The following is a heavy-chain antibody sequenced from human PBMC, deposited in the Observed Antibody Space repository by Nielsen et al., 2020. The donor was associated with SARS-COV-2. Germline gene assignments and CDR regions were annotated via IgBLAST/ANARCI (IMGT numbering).Heavy chain of an antibody. J-gene: IGHJ3*02. CDR2: INEDETEK. CDR1: GFTFSRSW. Sequence: GGSLRLSCAASGFTFSRSWMSWVRQAPGRGLEWVASINEDETEKYYVDSVKGRFTISRDNSKNTLYLQMNSLRAEDTAVYYCARASDYSNYDAFDIWGQGTMVTVSS. V-gene: IGHV3-7*02. CDR3: ARASDYSNYDAFDI. D-gene: IGHD4-11*01.